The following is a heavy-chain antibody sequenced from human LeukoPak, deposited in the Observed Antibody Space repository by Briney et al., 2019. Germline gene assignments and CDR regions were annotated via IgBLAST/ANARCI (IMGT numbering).Heavy chain of an antibody. CDR1: GFTFSNYW. D-gene: IGHD5-24*01. J-gene: IGHJ4*02. V-gene: IGHV3-7*01. CDR3: ARGADGAFDY. Sequence: GGSLRLSCAASGFTFSNYWMNWVRQAPGKGLEWVANIKQGGGETYNVDSVKGRFTISRDNAKNSLYLQMNSLRVEDTAVYYCARGADGAFDYWGQGIVVTVSP. CDR2: IKQGGGET.